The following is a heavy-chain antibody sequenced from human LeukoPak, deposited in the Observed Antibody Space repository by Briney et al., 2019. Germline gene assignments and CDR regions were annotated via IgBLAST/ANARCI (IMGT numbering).Heavy chain of an antibody. J-gene: IGHJ6*02. CDR2: TRTKAKDYTT. Sequence: GSLRLSCATSGFTFRDHYMDWVRQAPGKGLEWVARTRTKAKDYTTEYAASVKGRFTVSRDESMHSLYLQMNSLKSEDTAVYYCARGPTVTFNYHYGMDVWGQGTTVTVSS. CDR1: GFTFRDHY. D-gene: IGHD4-17*01. V-gene: IGHV3-72*01. CDR3: ARGPTVTFNYHYGMDV.